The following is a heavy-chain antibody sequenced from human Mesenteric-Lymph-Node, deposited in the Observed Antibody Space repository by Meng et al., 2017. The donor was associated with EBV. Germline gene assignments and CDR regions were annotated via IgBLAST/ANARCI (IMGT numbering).Heavy chain of an antibody. Sequence: QIQLVQSGSELKKPGALVKVSCKASGYTFTTYAMNWVRQAPGQGLEWMGWINTNTGNPTYAQGFTGRFVFSLDTSLSTAYLQINSLKAGDTAVYYCARETSSGYPDYWGQGTLVTVSS. CDR3: ARETSSGYPDY. D-gene: IGHD3-22*01. J-gene: IGHJ4*02. CDR2: INTNTGNP. V-gene: IGHV7-4-1*02. CDR1: GYTFTTYA.